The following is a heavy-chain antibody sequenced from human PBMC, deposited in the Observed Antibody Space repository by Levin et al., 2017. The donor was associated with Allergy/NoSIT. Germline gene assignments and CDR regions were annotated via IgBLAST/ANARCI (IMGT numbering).Heavy chain of an antibody. V-gene: IGHV3-74*01. CDR3: ARGRAYSRNWEVEPGDGFFDL. Sequence: GGSLRLSCTASGFTFRHYWMHWLRQVPGERPVWLSRIKGDEGSPAYADSVKDRITISRDNAKNTLYLQVNSLRAEDTALYYCARGRAYSRNWEVEPGDGFFDLWGRGTLVTVSS. D-gene: IGHD6-13*01. CDR1: GFTFRHYW. CDR2: IKGDEGSP. J-gene: IGHJ2*01.